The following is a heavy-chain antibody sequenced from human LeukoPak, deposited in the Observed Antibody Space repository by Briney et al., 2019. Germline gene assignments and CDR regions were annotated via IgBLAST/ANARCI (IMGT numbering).Heavy chain of an antibody. V-gene: IGHV4-61*02. CDR3: AKXNGXGLIDI. Sequence: CXVSGGSISGGSYYWSWIRQPAGKGLEWIGRIYTSGSTNYNPSLKSRVTISVDTSRNQFPLKLNSMTAADTAVYYXAKXNGXGLIDIWGQGTMVTVSS. D-gene: IGHD2/OR15-2a*01. CDR2: IYTSGST. CDR1: GGSISGGSYY. J-gene: IGHJ3*02.